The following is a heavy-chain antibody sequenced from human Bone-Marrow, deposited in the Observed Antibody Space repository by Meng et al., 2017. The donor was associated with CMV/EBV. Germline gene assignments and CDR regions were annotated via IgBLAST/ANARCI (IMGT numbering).Heavy chain of an antibody. CDR1: GFTFSSYS. CDR2: ISSSSSYI. CDR3: VRDTDYDYWSGYYQFYYYYGMDV. D-gene: IGHD3-3*01. J-gene: IGHJ6*02. V-gene: IGHV3-21*01. Sequence: GESLKIPCAASGFTFSSYSMNWVRQAPGKGLEWVSSISSSSSYIYYADSVKGRFTISRDNAKNSLYLQMNSLRDEDTAVYYCVRDTDYDYWSGYYQFYYYYGMDVWGQGTTVTVSS.